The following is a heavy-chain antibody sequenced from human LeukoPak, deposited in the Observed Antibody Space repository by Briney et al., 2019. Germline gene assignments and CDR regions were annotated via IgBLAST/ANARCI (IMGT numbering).Heavy chain of an antibody. CDR3: AELGITMIGGV. J-gene: IGHJ6*04. V-gene: IGHV3-23*01. Sequence: PGGSLRLSCVASGFTFSTYVMGWVRQVPGKGLEWVSIVSESGASTYYADSVEGRFTISRDNAKNSLYLQMNSLRAEDTAVYYCAELGITMIGGVWGKGTTVTISS. CDR1: GFTFSTYV. D-gene: IGHD3-10*02. CDR2: VSESGAST.